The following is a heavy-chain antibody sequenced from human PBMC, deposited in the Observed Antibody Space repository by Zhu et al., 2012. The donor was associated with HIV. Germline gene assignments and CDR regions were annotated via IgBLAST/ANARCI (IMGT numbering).Heavy chain of an antibody. CDR1: GGSISSSSSF. D-gene: IGHD6-19*01. Sequence: QVLLQESGPGLVKPSETLSLTCTVSGGSISSSSSFWGWVRQTPGKGLGWIGSAYYGGTTYYTPSLMSRLTISVDTSKNQCSLRLSSVTAADTGLYYCAKTRTSGWYSYAFHVWGQGTTVTVSS. CDR3: AKTRTSGWYSYAFHV. V-gene: IGHV4-39*01. CDR2: AYYGGTT. J-gene: IGHJ3*01.